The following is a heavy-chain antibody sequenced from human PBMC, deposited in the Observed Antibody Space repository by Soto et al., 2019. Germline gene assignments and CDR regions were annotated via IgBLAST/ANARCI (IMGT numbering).Heavy chain of an antibody. CDR1: GYTFTSYG. CDR3: ATTAAPGGYYYYYYMDV. D-gene: IGHD2-2*01. V-gene: IGHV1-18*01. J-gene: IGHJ6*03. CDR2: IGAYNGNT. Sequence: ASVKVSCKASGYTFTSYGISWVRQAPGQGLEWMGWIGAYNGNTNYAQKLQGRVTMTTDTSTSTAYMELRSLRSDDTAVYYCATTAAPGGYYYYYYMDVWGKGTTVTVSS.